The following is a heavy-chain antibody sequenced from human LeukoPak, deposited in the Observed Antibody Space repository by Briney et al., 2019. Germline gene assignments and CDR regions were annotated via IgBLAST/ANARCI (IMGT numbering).Heavy chain of an antibody. CDR3: ARDRDIVAVAPKAFDI. Sequence: GASVKVSCKASGGTFSSYAISWVRQAPGQGLEWMGRIIPILGIANYAQKFQGRVTITADKSTSTAYMELSSPRSEDTAVYYCARDRDIVAVAPKAFDIWGQGTMVTVSS. J-gene: IGHJ3*02. D-gene: IGHD2-15*01. V-gene: IGHV1-69*04. CDR1: GGTFSSYA. CDR2: IIPILGIA.